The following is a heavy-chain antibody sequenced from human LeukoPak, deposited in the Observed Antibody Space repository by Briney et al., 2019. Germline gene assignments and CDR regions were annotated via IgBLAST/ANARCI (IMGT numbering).Heavy chain of an antibody. J-gene: IGHJ4*02. D-gene: IGHD5-24*01. CDR1: GFTFSSYL. V-gene: IGHV3-7*04. CDR3: ARETEMANLDY. Sequence: GGSLRLSCTASGFTFSSYLMNWVRQAPGKGLEGVAKIEQDGSEKYYVDSVKGRFTITRDNAKKSLYLQMNSLRAEDTAVYYCARETEMANLDYWGQGTLVTVSS. CDR2: IEQDGSEK.